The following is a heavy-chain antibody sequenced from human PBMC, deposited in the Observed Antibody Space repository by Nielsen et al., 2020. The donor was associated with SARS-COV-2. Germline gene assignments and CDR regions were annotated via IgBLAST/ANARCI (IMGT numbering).Heavy chain of an antibody. CDR2: INSDGSST. CDR1: GFTFSSYW. J-gene: IGHJ6*03. V-gene: IGHV3-74*01. Sequence: GGSLRPSFAASGFTFSSYWRHWVRQAPGKGLVWVSRINSDGSSTSYADSVKGRFTISRDNAKNTLYLQMNSLRAEDTAVYYCARDVKTVWFQGLGRYYYYMDVWGKGTTVTVSS. CDR3: ARDVKTVWFQGLGRYYYYMDV. D-gene: IGHD3-10*01.